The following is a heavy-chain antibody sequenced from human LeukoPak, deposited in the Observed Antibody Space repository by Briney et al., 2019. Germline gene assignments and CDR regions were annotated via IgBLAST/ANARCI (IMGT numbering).Heavy chain of an antibody. V-gene: IGHV4-59*01. Sequence: SETLPLTCTVSGGSISSYYWSWIRQPPGKGLEWIGYIYYSGSTNYNPSLKSRVTISVDTSKNQFSLKLSSVTAADTAVYYCARDQDSSSWYYFDYWGQGTLVTVSS. CDR2: IYYSGST. D-gene: IGHD6-13*01. J-gene: IGHJ4*02. CDR3: ARDQDSSSWYYFDY. CDR1: GGSISSYY.